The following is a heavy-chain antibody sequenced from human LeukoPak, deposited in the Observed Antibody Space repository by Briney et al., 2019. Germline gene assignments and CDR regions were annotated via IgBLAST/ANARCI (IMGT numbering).Heavy chain of an antibody. CDR1: GFTVSNNY. CDR3: ARESPVAAVGRSWFDP. J-gene: IGHJ5*02. V-gene: IGHV3-23*01. D-gene: IGHD6-13*01. Sequence: GGSLRLSCAASGFTVSNNYMSWVRQAPGKGLEWVSTISGGGVTKYYADSVKGRLTISRDNSKNTVSLQMNSLRDDDTAVYFCARESPVAAVGRSWFDPWGQGTLVTVSS. CDR2: ISGGGVTK.